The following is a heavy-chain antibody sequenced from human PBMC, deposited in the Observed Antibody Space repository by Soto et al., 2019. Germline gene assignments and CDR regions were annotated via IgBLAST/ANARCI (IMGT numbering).Heavy chain of an antibody. D-gene: IGHD1-1*01. Sequence: QVHLVQSGAEVKKPGASVKVSCKASGYTFTSYGIAWVRQAPGQGLEWMGLISAHNGNTDYAQKLEGRVIQTRDTSTSTAYMELRSLISDHTAVYYCARGRYGDYWGQGAVVTVSS. CDR3: ARGRYGDY. J-gene: IGHJ4*02. CDR1: GYTFTSYG. V-gene: IGHV1-18*01. CDR2: ISAHNGNT.